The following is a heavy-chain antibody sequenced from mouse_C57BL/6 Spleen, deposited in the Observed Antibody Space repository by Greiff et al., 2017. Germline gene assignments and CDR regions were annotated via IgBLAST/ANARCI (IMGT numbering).Heavy chain of an antibody. V-gene: IGHV1-52*01. CDR2: IDPSDSET. D-gene: IGHD1-1*01. Sequence: VQLLQPGAELVRPGSSVKLSCKVSGYTFTSHWMHWVKQRLIQGLEWIGNIDPSDSETHYNQKFKDKATLTVDKSSSTAYMQLSSLTSEDSAVYDCASGATVVPYRDFDVWGTGTAVTVSS. J-gene: IGHJ1*03. CDR3: ASGATVVPYRDFDV. CDR1: GYTFTSHW.